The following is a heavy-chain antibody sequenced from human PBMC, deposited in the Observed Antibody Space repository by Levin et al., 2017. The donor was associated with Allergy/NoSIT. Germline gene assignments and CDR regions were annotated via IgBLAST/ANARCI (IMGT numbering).Heavy chain of an antibody. V-gene: IGHV3-74*01. D-gene: IGHD5-24*01. J-gene: IGHJ4*02. CDR1: GFTFSSYW. Sequence: ASVKVSCAASGFTFSSYWMHWVRQAPGKGLVWVSRIKSDGSITTYADSVKGRFTISRDNAKNTLYLQMNSLRAEDTAVYYCTRDRERRDGYNWGVDYWGQGTLVTVSS. CDR2: IKSDGSIT. CDR3: TRDRERRDGYNWGVDY.